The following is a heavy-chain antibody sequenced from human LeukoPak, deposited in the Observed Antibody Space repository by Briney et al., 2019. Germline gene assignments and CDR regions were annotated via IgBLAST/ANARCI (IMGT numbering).Heavy chain of an antibody. CDR3: ARGGDYALYYYYMDV. CDR1: GGTFSSYA. CDR2: IIPILGTA. J-gene: IGHJ6*03. D-gene: IGHD4-17*01. Sequence: ASVKVSCKASGGTFSSYAISWVRQAPGQGLEWMGGIIPILGTANYAQKFQGRVTITADKSTSTAYMELSSLRSEDTAVHYCARGGDYALYYYYMDVWGKGTTVTVSS. V-gene: IGHV1-69*10.